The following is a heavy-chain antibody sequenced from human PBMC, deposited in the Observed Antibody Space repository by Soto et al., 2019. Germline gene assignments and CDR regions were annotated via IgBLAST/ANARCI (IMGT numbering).Heavy chain of an antibody. Sequence: GGSLTLSCAASGFTFSSYGMHWVRQAPGKGPEWVAVIWYDGSNKYYADSVKGRFTISRDNSKNTLYLQMNSLRAEDTAVYYCARDSPRYDVVVPAVYYFDYWGQGTLVTVSS. CDR2: IWYDGSNK. CDR3: ARDSPRYDVVVPAVYYFDY. J-gene: IGHJ4*02. D-gene: IGHD2-2*01. V-gene: IGHV3-33*08. CDR1: GFTFSSYG.